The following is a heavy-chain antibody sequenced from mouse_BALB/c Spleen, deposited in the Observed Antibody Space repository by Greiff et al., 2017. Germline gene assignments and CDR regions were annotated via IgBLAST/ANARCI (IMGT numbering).Heavy chain of an antibody. CDR1: GYSITSDYA. V-gene: IGHV3-2*02. D-gene: IGHD1-2*01. J-gene: IGHJ3*01. CDR3: ARRTASGFAY. Sequence: VQLQQSGPGLVKPSQSLSLTCTVTGYSITSDYAWNWIRQFPGNKLEWMGYISYSGSTSYNPSLKSRISITRDTSKNQFFLQLNSVTTEDTATYYCARRTASGFAYWGQGTLVTVSA. CDR2: ISYSGST.